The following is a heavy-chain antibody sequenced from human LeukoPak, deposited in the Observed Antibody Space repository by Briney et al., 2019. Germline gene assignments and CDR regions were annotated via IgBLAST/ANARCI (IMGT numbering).Heavy chain of an antibody. CDR2: INSDGSST. J-gene: IGHJ5*02. Sequence: GGSLRLSCAASGFTLSSYLMHWVRQVPGKGLVWVSRINSDGSSTSYADSVKGRFTISRDNAKNTLYLQMNSLRVEDTAVYYCAGSASHNWFDPWGQGTLVTVSS. D-gene: IGHD2-2*01. V-gene: IGHV3-74*01. CDR3: AGSASHNWFDP. CDR1: GFTLSSYL.